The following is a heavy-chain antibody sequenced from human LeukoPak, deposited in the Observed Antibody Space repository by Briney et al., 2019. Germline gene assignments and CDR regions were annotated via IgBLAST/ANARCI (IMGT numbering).Heavy chain of an antibody. Sequence: GGSLGLSCAASGFTFSSYWMHWVRQAPGKGLVWVSLINSDETRTAYADSVKGRFTISRDNAKNTLYLQMDSLRADDTAVYYCARSSAGSYVWGQGALVTVSS. V-gene: IGHV3-74*01. CDR1: GFTFSSYW. J-gene: IGHJ4*02. CDR3: ARSSAGSYV. D-gene: IGHD2-15*01. CDR2: INSDETRT.